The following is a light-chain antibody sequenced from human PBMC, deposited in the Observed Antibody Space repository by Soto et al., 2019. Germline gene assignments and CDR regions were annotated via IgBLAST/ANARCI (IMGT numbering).Light chain of an antibody. CDR3: QQYGSSIQT. CDR1: QSVGSNY. V-gene: IGKV3-20*01. CDR2: GAS. Sequence: EIVLTQFPGTLSLSPGERATLCCWASQSVGSNYLAWYQQRPGQTPNLLIFGASHRAPDIPDRFSGSGSGTDFTLTISRLEPEDFAVYYCQQYGSSIQTFGQGTKVEIK. J-gene: IGKJ1*01.